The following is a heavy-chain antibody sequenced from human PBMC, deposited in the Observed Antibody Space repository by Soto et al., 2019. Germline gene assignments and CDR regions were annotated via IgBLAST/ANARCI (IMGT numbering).Heavy chain of an antibody. J-gene: IGHJ4*02. CDR1: GGSVSSGSYY. D-gene: IGHD5-18*01. CDR3: ASGRIQLWYPFDY. CDR2: IYYSGST. Sequence: SETLSLTCTVSGGSVSSGSYYWSWIRQPPGKGLEWIGYIYYSGSTNYNPSLKSRVTISVDASKNQFSLKLSSVTAADTAVYYCASGRIQLWYPFDYWGQGTLVTVSS. V-gene: IGHV4-61*01.